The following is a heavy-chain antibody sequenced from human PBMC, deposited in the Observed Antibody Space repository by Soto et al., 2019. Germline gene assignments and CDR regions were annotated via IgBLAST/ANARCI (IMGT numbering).Heavy chain of an antibody. CDR2: ISYDGSNK. CDR3: ARGDRYYCYYGMDV. J-gene: IGHJ6*02. Sequence: QVQLVESGGGVVQPGRSLRLSCAASGFTFSSYAMHWVRQAPGQGLEWVAVISYDGSNKYYADSVKGRFTISRDNSKNTLYLQMNSLRAEDTAVYYCARGDRYYCYYGMDVWGQGTTVTVSS. V-gene: IGHV3-30-3*01. CDR1: GFTFSSYA. D-gene: IGHD2-21*01.